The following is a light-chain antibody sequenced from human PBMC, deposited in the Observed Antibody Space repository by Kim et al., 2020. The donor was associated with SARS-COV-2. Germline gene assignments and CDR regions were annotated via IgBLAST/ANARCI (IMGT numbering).Light chain of an antibody. CDR2: SVN. Sequence: QRVTIASSGSSSNIGSNNVNWYQQRSGTAPKLRIYSVNQRPSGVPDRFSGSKSGTSASLAISGLQSEDEADYYCVAWDDSLNGPVFGGGTQLTVL. J-gene: IGLJ3*02. V-gene: IGLV1-44*01. CDR3: VAWDDSLNGPV. CDR1: SSNIGSNN.